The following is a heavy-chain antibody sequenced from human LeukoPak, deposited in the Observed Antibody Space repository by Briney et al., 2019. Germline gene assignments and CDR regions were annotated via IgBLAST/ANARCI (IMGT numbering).Heavy chain of an antibody. CDR2: IYYSGST. J-gene: IGHJ4*02. Sequence: SETLSLTCTVSGGSISSGGYYWSWIRQHPGKGLEWIGYIYYSGSTYYNPSLKSRVTISVDTSKNLFSLKLSSVTAADTAVYYCARGLTSVTTCYFDYWGQGTPVTVSS. CDR3: ARGLTSVTTCYFDY. D-gene: IGHD4-17*01. CDR1: GGSISSGGYY. V-gene: IGHV4-31*03.